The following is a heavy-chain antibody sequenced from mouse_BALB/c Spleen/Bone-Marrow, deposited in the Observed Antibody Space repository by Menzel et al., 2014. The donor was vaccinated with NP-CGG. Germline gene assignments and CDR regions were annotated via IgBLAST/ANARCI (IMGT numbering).Heavy chain of an antibody. D-gene: IGHD2-4*01. J-gene: IGHJ2*01. Sequence: EVQGVESGGDLVKPGGSLKLSCAASGFTFSSYGMSWVRQIPDKRLEWVATISSGGSYTFYPDSVEGRFTISRDNAKNTLNLQMTSLKSEDTAMYYCARRRDYDYFDYWGQGTTLTVSS. V-gene: IGHV5-6*01. CDR1: GFTFSSYG. CDR2: ISSGGSYT. CDR3: ARRRDYDYFDY.